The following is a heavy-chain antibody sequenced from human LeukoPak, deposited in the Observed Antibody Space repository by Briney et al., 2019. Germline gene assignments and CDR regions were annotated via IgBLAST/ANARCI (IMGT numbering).Heavy chain of an antibody. CDR1: GFIFSNYA. CDR3: ARDTYGSDY. V-gene: IGHV3-30*04. D-gene: IGHD3-10*01. Sequence: GGSLRLFCAASGFIFSNYAMHWVRRAPGTGLVWLILISYDGSNKYYADSVKGRFTISRDNSKNTLYLQMNSLRAEDTAVYYCARDTYGSDYWGQGTLVTVSS. J-gene: IGHJ4*02. CDR2: ISYDGSNK.